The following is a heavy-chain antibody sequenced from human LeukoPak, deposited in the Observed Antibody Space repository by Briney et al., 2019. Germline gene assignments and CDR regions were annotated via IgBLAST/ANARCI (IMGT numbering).Heavy chain of an antibody. Sequence: PGGSLRLSCAASGFTFSSYGMHWVRQAPGKGLEWVAVISYDGSNKYYADSVKGRFTISRDNSKNTLYLQMNSLRAEDTAVYYCAKAFRKMRPDLVAAAGINYYYYYGMDVWGQGTTVTVSS. J-gene: IGHJ6*02. D-gene: IGHD6-13*01. V-gene: IGHV3-30*18. CDR1: GFTFSSYG. CDR2: ISYDGSNK. CDR3: AKAFRKMRPDLVAAAGINYYYYYGMDV.